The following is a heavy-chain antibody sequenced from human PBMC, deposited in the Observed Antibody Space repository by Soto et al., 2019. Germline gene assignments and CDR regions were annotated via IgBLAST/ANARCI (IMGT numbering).Heavy chain of an antibody. V-gene: IGHV1-2*04. CDR1: GYSFTDCR. CDR3: ARDQSIMGATTDFDY. CDR2: INPKSGGT. Sequence: ASVKVSCKASGYSFTDCRIHWVRQAPGQGLECLGRINPKSGGTSTAQKFQGWVTMTTDTSISTASMELTRLTSDDTAIYYCARDQSIMGATTDFDYWGQGTLVTVSS. D-gene: IGHD1-26*01. J-gene: IGHJ4*02.